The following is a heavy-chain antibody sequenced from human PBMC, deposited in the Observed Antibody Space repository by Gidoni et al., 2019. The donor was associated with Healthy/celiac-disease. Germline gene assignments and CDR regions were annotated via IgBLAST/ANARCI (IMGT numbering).Heavy chain of an antibody. CDR2: ISGSGGST. CDR3: AKDKRHSTDYDFWSGQLFDY. CDR1: GFTFSSSA. V-gene: IGHV3-23*01. J-gene: IGHJ4*02. D-gene: IGHD3-3*01. Sequence: EVQLLESGGGWVQPGGSLRLSCAASGFTFSSSAMSWVRQAPGKGLEWVSAISGSGGSTYYADSVKGRFTISRDNSKNTLYLQMNSLRAEDTAVYYCAKDKRHSTDYDFWSGQLFDYWGQGTLVTVSS.